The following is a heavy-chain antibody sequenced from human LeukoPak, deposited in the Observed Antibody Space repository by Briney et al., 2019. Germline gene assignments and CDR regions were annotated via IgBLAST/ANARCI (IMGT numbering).Heavy chain of an antibody. J-gene: IGHJ4*02. CDR3: ARVGEYYYDSSGYYQYYFDY. V-gene: IGHV1-18*01. CDR1: GYTFTSYV. CDR2: ISAYNGNT. D-gene: IGHD3-22*01. Sequence: GASVKVSCKASGYTFTSYVISWGRQAPGQGLEWMGGISAYNGNTNYAQKLQGRVTSTTDTSTSTAYMELRSLRSDDTAVYYCARVGEYYYDSSGYYQYYFDYWGQGTLVTVSS.